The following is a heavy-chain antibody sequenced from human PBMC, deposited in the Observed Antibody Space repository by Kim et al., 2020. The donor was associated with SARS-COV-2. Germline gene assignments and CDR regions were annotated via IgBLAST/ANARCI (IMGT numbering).Heavy chain of an antibody. J-gene: IGHJ1*01. Sequence: SETRSLTCTVSGGSISDYYWTWIRQSPGKDLEWIGHIHYTGSPNYNPSLRSRSTISLDPSKPHFSLRLSSVTSSDTAVYYLVGASSRWTVYFWDQGTLVT. CDR3: VGASSRWTVYF. V-gene: IGHV4-59*01. CDR1: GGSISDYY. CDR2: IHYTGSP. D-gene: IGHD6-13*01.